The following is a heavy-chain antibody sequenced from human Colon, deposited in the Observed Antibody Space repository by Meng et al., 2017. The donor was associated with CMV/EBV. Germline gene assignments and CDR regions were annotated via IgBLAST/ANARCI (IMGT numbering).Heavy chain of an antibody. J-gene: IGHJ4*02. V-gene: IGHV3-23*03. CDR2: IYSGDSST. CDR3: SRFGLVGARIDY. D-gene: IGHD1-26*01. CDR1: GFTFSSYA. Sequence: GESLKISCAASGFTFSSYAMNWVRQAPGKGLKWVSVIYSGDSSTYYADSVKGRFTISRDNSKNIAYLQMDSLKTEDTAVYYCSRFGLVGARIDYWGQGTLVTVSS.